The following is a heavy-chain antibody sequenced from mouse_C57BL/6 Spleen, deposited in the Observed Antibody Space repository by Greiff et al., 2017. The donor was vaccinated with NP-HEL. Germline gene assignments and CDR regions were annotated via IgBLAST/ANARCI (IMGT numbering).Heavy chain of an antibody. J-gene: IGHJ4*01. CDR2: ISNGGGST. Sequence: DVMLVESGGGLVQPGGSLKLSCAASGFTFSDYYMYWVRQTPEKRLEWVAYISNGGGSTYYPDTVKGRFTISRDNAKNTLYLQMSRLKSEDTAMYYCARLTYYAMDYWGQGTSVTVSS. CDR1: GFTFSDYY. V-gene: IGHV5-12*01. CDR3: ARLTYYAMDY.